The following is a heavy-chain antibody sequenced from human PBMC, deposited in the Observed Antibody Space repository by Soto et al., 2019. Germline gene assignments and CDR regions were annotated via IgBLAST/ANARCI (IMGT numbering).Heavy chain of an antibody. J-gene: IGHJ2*01. CDR2: IRTKANNYAT. CDR1: EFALSGSA. CDR3: TRRVDIYRQFNYYFDL. D-gene: IGHD2-2*02. Sequence: PGGSLRLSCAASEFALSGSAMHWVRQASGKGQEWVGHIRTKANNYATAYAASVRGTFTISRDDSENTAYLQMNSLKTEDTAVYYCTRRVDIYRQFNYYFDLWGRGTLVTVSS. V-gene: IGHV3-73*01.